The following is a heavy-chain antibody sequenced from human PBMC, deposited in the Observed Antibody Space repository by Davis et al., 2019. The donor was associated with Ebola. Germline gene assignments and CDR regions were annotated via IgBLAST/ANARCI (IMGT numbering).Heavy chain of an antibody. CDR1: GYTFTGYY. D-gene: IGHD2-15*01. CDR2: INPNSGGT. J-gene: IGHJ1*01. CDR3: SRDHRGYCSGGSCYPDAEYFQY. Sequence: ASVQVSCKASGYTFTGYYMHWVRQAPGQGLEWMGRINPNSGGTNYAQKFQGRVTMTRDTSISTAYMELSRLRSDDTAVYYCSRDHRGYCSGGSCYPDAEYFQYWGQGTLVTVSS. V-gene: IGHV1-2*06.